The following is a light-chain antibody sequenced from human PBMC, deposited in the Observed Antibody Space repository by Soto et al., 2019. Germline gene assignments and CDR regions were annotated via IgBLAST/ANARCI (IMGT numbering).Light chain of an antibody. CDR2: KAS. J-gene: IGKJ4*01. V-gene: IGKV1-5*03. CDR3: LQYYHYPLT. Sequence: DIQMTQSPSTLSASVGDRVTLTCRASQSINSWLAWYQQRLGKGPKLLIHKASILEGGVPSRFSGSASGTEFTLTISSLQPDDFATDYCLQYYHYPLTFGGGTKVEIK. CDR1: QSINSW.